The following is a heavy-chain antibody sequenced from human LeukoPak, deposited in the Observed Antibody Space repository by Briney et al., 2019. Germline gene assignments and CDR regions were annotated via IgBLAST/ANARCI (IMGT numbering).Heavy chain of an antibody. Sequence: PSETLSLTCTVSGGSINFNYWSWIRQPAGKGLEWIGRIYSTGSTNYSPSLKSRVTMSVDKSKNQFSLNLSSVTTAVSAVYYCARGIADPYSFDSWGQGTLVTVSS. D-gene: IGHD6-13*01. J-gene: IGHJ4*02. V-gene: IGHV4-4*07. CDR2: IYSTGST. CDR1: GGSINFNY. CDR3: ARGIADPYSFDS.